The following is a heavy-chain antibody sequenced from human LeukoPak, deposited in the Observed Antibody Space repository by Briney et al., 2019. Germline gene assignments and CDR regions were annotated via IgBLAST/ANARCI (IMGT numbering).Heavy chain of an antibody. J-gene: IGHJ6*03. Sequence: SETLPLTCTVSGGSISSYYWSWIRQPPGKGLEWIGYIYYSGSTNYNTSLKSRVTISVDTSKNQFSLKLSSVTAADTAVYYCARVGYDSSGYYYYYMDVWGKGTTVTVSS. CDR1: GGSISSYY. D-gene: IGHD3-22*01. V-gene: IGHV4-59*01. CDR3: ARVGYDSSGYYYYYMDV. CDR2: IYYSGST.